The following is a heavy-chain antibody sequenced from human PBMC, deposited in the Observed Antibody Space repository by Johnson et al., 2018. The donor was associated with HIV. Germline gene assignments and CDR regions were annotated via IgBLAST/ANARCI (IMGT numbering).Heavy chain of an antibody. CDR2: INVDGLER. CDR1: GFTFSSFW. D-gene: IGHD3-16*01. J-gene: IGHJ3*02. Sequence: VQLVESGGGLVQPGGSLRLSCAASGFTFSSFWMTWVRQAPGKGLEWVANINVDGLERYYVDSVKGRFTISRDNVNNSVFLLLNSLRAEDTAVYYCAKGGWGGENSDHYAFDIWGQGTIVIVSS. CDR3: AKGGWGGENSDHYAFDI. V-gene: IGHV3-7*01.